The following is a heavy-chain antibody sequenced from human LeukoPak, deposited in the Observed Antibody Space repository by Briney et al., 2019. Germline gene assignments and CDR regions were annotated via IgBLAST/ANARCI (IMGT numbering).Heavy chain of an antibody. CDR3: ARHHCSSTSCMRYFDY. J-gene: IGHJ4*02. Sequence: SETLSLTRAVYGGSFSGYYWSWIRQPPGKGLEWIGEINHSGSTNYNPSLKSRVTISVDTSKNQFSLKLSSVTAADTAVYYCARHHCSSTSCMRYFDYWGQGTLVTVSS. CDR1: GGSFSGYY. D-gene: IGHD2-2*01. V-gene: IGHV4-34*01. CDR2: INHSGST.